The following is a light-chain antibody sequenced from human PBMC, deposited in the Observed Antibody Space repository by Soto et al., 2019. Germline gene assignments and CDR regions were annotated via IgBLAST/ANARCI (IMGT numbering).Light chain of an antibody. V-gene: IGKV1-5*01. CDR2: DAS. Sequence: DIQMTQSPSTLSASVGDRVTITCRASQSINSWLAWYQQKPGKAPKLLIYDASSLESGVPSRFSGSGSGTEFTLTISSLQPDDFATYYCQQYNSYSPPTFGQGTKVEIK. CDR3: QQYNSYSPPT. J-gene: IGKJ1*01. CDR1: QSINSW.